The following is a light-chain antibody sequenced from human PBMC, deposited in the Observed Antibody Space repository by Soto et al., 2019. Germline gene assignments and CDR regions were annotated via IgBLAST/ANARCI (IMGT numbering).Light chain of an antibody. Sequence: QSALTQPASVSGSPGQSITISCTGTSSDVGSHNLVSWYQQHPGQAPKLMIYEVSKRPLGVSTRFSASKSGNTASLTISGLQAEDEADYYCSSYTSSSTYVFGTGTKVTVL. J-gene: IGLJ1*01. V-gene: IGLV2-14*02. CDR1: SSDVGSHNL. CDR3: SSYTSSSTYV. CDR2: EVS.